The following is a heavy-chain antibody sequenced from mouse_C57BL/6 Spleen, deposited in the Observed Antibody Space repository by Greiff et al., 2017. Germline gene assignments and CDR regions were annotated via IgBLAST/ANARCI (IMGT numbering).Heavy chain of an antibody. V-gene: IGHV1-53*01. J-gene: IGHJ4*01. CDR1: GYTFTSYW. Sequence: QVQLQQSGTELVKPGASVKLSCKASGYTFTSYWMHWVKQRPGQGLEWIGNINPSNGGTNYNEKFKSRATLTVDKSSSTAYMQLSSLTSEDSAVYYCARTEYYSNYNYAMGYWGQGATVSV. CDR2: INPSNGGT. CDR3: ARTEYYSNYNYAMGY. D-gene: IGHD2-5*01.